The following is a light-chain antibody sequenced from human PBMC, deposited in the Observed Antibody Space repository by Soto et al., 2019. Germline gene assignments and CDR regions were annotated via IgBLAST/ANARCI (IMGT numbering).Light chain of an antibody. V-gene: IGLV2-14*01. Sequence: QSALTQPASVSGSPGQSITISCTGSSSDVGGYDYVSWFQQHPGKAPKLIIYDVGNRPSGISNRFSGSKSGNTASLTISGLQAEDEADYYCSSSTGGSTVVFGGGTKVTVL. J-gene: IGLJ2*01. CDR3: SSSTGGSTVV. CDR2: DVG. CDR1: SSDVGGYDY.